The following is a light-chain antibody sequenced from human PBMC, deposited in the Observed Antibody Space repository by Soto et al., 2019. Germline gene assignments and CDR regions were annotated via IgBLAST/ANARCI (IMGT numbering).Light chain of an antibody. V-gene: IGKV3-20*01. CDR1: QSLSSSF. J-gene: IGKJ5*01. CDR2: GAS. CDR3: QQYGSLPIT. Sequence: IVLTQSPGTLSLSPGERATVSCRASQSLSSSFLAWYQQRPGQAPRLLIYGASFRATGIPDRFSGSGSGTDFTLTISRLEPEDFAVYYCQQYGSLPITFGQGTRLEIK.